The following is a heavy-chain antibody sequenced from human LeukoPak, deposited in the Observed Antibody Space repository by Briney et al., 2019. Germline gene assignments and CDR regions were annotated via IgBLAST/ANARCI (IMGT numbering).Heavy chain of an antibody. CDR2: IRSKAFGGTT. Sequence: PGGSLRLSCAASGFTFSTYAMSWVRRAPGKGLEWVGFIRSKAFGGTTEYAASVKGRFTISRDDSKGIAFLQMNSLKTEDTAVYYCTRGENWNYYWGQGTLVTVSS. V-gene: IGHV3-49*04. CDR3: TRGENWNYY. J-gene: IGHJ4*02. CDR1: GFTFSTYA. D-gene: IGHD1-7*01.